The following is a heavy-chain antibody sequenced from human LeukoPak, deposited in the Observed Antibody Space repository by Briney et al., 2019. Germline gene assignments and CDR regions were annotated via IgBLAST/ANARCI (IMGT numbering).Heavy chain of an antibody. D-gene: IGHD1-1*01. J-gene: IGHJ4*03. Sequence: SETLSLTCAVYGGSFSTYYWSWIRQSPGKGLEWSAEINHRGDTNYNPSVKSRVTISVDTSKNQFSLKVSSLTATDTAVYYCARGPTISETGYFDYWGQGTLVTVSS. CDR2: INHRGDT. CDR1: GGSFSTYY. V-gene: IGHV4-34*01. CDR3: ARGPTISETGYFDY.